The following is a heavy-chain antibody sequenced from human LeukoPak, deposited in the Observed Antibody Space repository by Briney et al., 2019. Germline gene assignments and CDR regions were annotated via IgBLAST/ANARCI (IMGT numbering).Heavy chain of an antibody. J-gene: IGHJ4*02. CDR2: IYYTGTT. Sequence: PSETLSLTCAVSGGSLTSGLYYWGWIRQPPGKGLELIGTIYYTGTTYYNPSLQSRVTISLDTSKNQFSLRLTSVTAADTAVYYCARQDGYSGTYYFDYWGQGTLVTVSS. CDR3: ARQDGYSGTYYFDY. D-gene: IGHD5-12*01. CDR1: GGSLTSGLYY. V-gene: IGHV4-39*01.